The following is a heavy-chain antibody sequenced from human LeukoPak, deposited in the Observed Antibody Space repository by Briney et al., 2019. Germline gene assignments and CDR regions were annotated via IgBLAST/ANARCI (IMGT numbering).Heavy chain of an antibody. V-gene: IGHV3-21*01. CDR3: ARDGKVWLAYYGMDV. J-gene: IGHJ6*02. CDR1: GFTFSSYS. Sequence: PGGSLRLSCAASGFTFSSYSMNWVRQAPGKGLEWVGSISSSSSYIYYADLVKGRFTLSRDKAKNSLYLQTNSLRAEDTAVYYCARDGKVWLAYYGMDVWGQGTTVTAAS. D-gene: IGHD4-23*01. CDR2: ISSSSSYI.